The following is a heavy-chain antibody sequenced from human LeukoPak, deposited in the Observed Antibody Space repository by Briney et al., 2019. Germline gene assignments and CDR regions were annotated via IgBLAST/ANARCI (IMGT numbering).Heavy chain of an antibody. CDR3: ARGLSDDFWSGYPLGH. V-gene: IGHV1-69*02. J-gene: IGHJ4*02. Sequence: ASVKVSCKASGGTFSSYTISWVRQAPGQGLEWMGRIIPILGIANYAQKFQGRVTITADKSTSTAYMELSSLRSEDTAVYYCARGLSDDFWSGYPLGHWGQGTLVTVSS. CDR2: IIPILGIA. D-gene: IGHD3-3*01. CDR1: GGTFSSYT.